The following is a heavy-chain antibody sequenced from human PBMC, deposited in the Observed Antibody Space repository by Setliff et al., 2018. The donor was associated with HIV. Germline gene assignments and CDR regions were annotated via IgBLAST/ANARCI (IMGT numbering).Heavy chain of an antibody. D-gene: IGHD4-17*01. CDR2: FYTSGST. CDR3: VRDDYGYNGKGFDY. V-gene: IGHV4-4*07. Sequence: PSETLSLTCTVSGGSINTYYWSWIRQPAGKGLEWIGRFYTSGSTNYNPSLKSRVTMSVDTSNNQISLRLSSVTAADTAMYYCVRDDYGYNGKGFDYWGPGTLVTVSS. J-gene: IGHJ4*02. CDR1: GGSINTYY.